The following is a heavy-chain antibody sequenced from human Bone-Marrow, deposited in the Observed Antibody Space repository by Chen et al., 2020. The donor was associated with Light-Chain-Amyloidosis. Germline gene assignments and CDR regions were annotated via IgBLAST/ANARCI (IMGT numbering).Heavy chain of an antibody. D-gene: IGHD3-10*01. CDR3: ARGVGEVLLWFGELFFDY. CDR2: IKQDGSEK. J-gene: IGHJ4*02. V-gene: IGHV3-7*04. Sequence: EVQLVESGGGLVQPGGSLRLSCAASGFTFSRYWMSWVRQAPGKGLEWVANIKQDGSEKYYVDSVKGRFTISRDNAKNSLYLQMNSLRAEDTAVYYCARGVGEVLLWFGELFFDYWGQGTLVTVSS. CDR1: GFTFSRYW.